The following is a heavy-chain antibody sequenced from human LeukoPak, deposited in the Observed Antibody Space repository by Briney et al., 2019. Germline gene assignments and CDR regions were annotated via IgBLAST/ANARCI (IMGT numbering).Heavy chain of an antibody. CDR2: ISGSGGST. Sequence: PGGSLRLSCAASGFTFSSYAMSWVRQAPGKGLEWVSAISGSGGSTYYADSVKGRFTISRDNSRNTLYLQMNSLRAEDTAVYYCARSTVVTGRYYYYYMDVGGKGTTVSVSS. D-gene: IGHD4-23*01. J-gene: IGHJ6*03. CDR1: GFTFSSYA. V-gene: IGHV3-23*01. CDR3: ARSTVVTGRYYYYYMDV.